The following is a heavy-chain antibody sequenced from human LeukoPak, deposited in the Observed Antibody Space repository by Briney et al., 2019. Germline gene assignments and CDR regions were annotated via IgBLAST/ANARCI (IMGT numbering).Heavy chain of an antibody. V-gene: IGHV1-2*02. D-gene: IGHD3-22*01. CDR1: GYTFTGYY. CDR2: INPNSGRT. CDR3: ARGQSYDSSGYYPLLP. Sequence: ASVKVSCKASGYTFTGYYMHWVRQAPGQGLEWMGWINPNSGRTNYAQKFQGRVTMTRDTSISTAYMELSRLRSDDTAVYYCARGQSYDSSGYYPLLPWGQGTLVTVSS. J-gene: IGHJ4*02.